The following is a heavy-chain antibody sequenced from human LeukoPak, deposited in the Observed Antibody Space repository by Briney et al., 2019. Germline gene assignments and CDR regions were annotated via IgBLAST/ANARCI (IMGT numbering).Heavy chain of an antibody. CDR1: GGSISSYY. CDR3: ARLEPYGGNLY. Sequence: SETLSLTCTASGGSISSYYWSWIRQPPGKGLEWIGHIYTSGSTNYNPSLKSRVTISVDTSKNQFSLRLSSVTAADTAVYYCARLEPYGGNLYWGQGTLVTVSS. D-gene: IGHD4-23*01. CDR2: IYTSGST. V-gene: IGHV4-4*09. J-gene: IGHJ4*02.